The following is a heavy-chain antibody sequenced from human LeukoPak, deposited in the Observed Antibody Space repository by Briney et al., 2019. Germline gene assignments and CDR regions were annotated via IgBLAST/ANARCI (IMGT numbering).Heavy chain of an antibody. D-gene: IGHD2-2*01. J-gene: IGHJ6*04. V-gene: IGHV4-4*02. Sequence: SGTLSPTWAVSGGSISSSNWWSWVRQPPGKGLEWIGEIYHSGSTNYNPSLKSRVTISVDKSKNQFSLKLSSVTAADTAVYYCARDIVVVPAVRDYYYGMDVWGKGTTVTVSS. CDR2: IYHSGST. CDR1: GGSISSSNW. CDR3: ARDIVVVPAVRDYYYGMDV.